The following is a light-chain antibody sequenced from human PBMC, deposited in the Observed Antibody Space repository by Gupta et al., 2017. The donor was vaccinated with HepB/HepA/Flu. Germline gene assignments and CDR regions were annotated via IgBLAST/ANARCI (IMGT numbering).Light chain of an antibody. J-gene: IGLJ3*02. Sequence: SSELTQPPPVPVPPGQTASITCSGDKLGDKYACWYQQKPGQSPVLVIYEDNRRPSGIPERFSGSNSGNTATLTISGTQAMDEDDYYCQAWDSSAVLFGGGTKLTVL. V-gene: IGLV3-1*01. CDR3: QAWDSSAVL. CDR2: EDN. CDR1: KLGDKY.